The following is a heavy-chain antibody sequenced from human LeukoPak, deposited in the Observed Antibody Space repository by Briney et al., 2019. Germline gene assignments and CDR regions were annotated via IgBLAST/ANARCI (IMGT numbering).Heavy chain of an antibody. Sequence: PGGSLRLSCVASGFTFSGYAMHWVRQASGKGLEWVGRIRSISNNYATAYAASVKGRFTISRDDSKNTAYLQMNSLKAEDSAVYYCARLFCTTGACYTGFDYWGQGTLVTASS. D-gene: IGHD2-8*01. CDR2: IRSISNNYAT. CDR3: ARLFCTTGACYTGFDY. J-gene: IGHJ4*02. CDR1: GFTFSGYA. V-gene: IGHV3-73*01.